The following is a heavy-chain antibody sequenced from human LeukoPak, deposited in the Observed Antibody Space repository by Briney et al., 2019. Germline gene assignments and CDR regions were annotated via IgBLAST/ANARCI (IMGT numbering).Heavy chain of an antibody. Sequence: EASVKVSCKASGYTFTGYYMHWVRQAPGQGLEWMGWINPNSGGTNYAQKFQGRVTMTRDTSISTAYMELSRLRSDDTAVYYCARAGSDWNYIIDGYYMDVWGKGTTVTVSS. CDR2: INPNSGGT. V-gene: IGHV1-2*02. CDR3: ARAGSDWNYIIDGYYMDV. J-gene: IGHJ6*03. CDR1: GYTFTGYY. D-gene: IGHD1-7*01.